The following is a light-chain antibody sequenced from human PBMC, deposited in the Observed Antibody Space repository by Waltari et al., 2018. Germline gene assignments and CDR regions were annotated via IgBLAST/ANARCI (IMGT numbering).Light chain of an antibody. CDR1: QRVFYSSHTKDY. V-gene: IGKV4-1*01. CDR2: WAS. Sequence: DIVMTQSPDSLAVSLGERVTINCKSSQRVFYSSHTKDYLPWYQQKPGQPPKLLIYWASTRESGVPDRFGGSGSGTDFTLTISSLQAEDVAVYYCQQYYSTPPAFGGGTKVGVK. CDR3: QQYYSTPPA. J-gene: IGKJ4*01.